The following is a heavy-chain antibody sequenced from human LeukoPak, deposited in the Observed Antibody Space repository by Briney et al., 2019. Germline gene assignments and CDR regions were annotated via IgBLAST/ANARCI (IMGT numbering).Heavy chain of an antibody. D-gene: IGHD3-10*01. V-gene: IGHV4-34*01. CDR1: GGSFSGYY. CDR2: INHSGST. J-gene: IGHJ5*01. Sequence: KPSETLSLTCAVYGGSFSGYYWSWIRQPPGKGLEWIGEINHSGSTNYNPSLKSRVTISVDTSKNQLSVKLNSVTAADTAVYYCARGRGGYYYGSGTFASWFDSWGQGTLVTVSS. CDR3: ARGRGGYYYGSGTFASWFDS.